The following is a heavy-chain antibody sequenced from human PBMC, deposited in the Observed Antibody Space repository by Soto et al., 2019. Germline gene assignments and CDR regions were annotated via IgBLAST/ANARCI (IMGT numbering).Heavy chain of an antibody. J-gene: IGHJ4*02. V-gene: IGHV4-30-4*02. Sequence: KASETLSLTCTVTGPSIRGSYYFWSWIRQPPGEGLEWLGYVYSTGSTYYNPSLKSRISMSVETSKNQFALILSSVSAADTAVYYWARDEIRGSAAMKTYWGLGTLVTVSS. CDR2: VYSTGST. CDR1: GPSIRGSYYF. CDR3: ARDEIRGSAAMKTY.